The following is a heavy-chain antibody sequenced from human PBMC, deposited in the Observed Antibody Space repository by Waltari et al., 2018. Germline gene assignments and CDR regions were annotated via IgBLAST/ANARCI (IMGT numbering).Heavy chain of an antibody. J-gene: IGHJ6*02. CDR1: GYTFTSYA. D-gene: IGHD4-17*01. CDR2: INTNTGNP. V-gene: IGHV7-4-1*02. Sequence: QVQLVQSGSELKKPGASVKVSCKASGYTFTSYAMNWVRQAPGQGLEWMGWINTNTGNPTYAQGFKGRFVFSLDTSVSTAYLQISSLKAEDTAVYYCARSDYGDYMYYYYGMDVWGQGTTVTVSS. CDR3: ARSDYGDYMYYYYGMDV.